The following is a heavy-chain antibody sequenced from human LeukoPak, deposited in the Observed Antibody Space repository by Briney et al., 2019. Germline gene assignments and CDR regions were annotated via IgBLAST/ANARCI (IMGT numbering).Heavy chain of an antibody. CDR1: GGSISTSNYY. V-gene: IGHV4-39*01. Sequence: SETLSLTCTVSGGSISTSNYYWGWIRQPPGKGLEWIGNIFYSGSTYYSPSLKSRVTISVDTSKIQISLKLNSVTAADTAVYYCARLRDYYYNYMDVWGKGTTVTISS. CDR2: IFYSGST. J-gene: IGHJ6*03. CDR3: ARLRDYYYNYMDV.